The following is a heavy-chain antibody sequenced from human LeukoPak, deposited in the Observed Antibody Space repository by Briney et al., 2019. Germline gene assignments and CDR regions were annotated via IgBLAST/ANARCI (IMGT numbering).Heavy chain of an antibody. Sequence: GESLKISCKGSGYSFTSYWIGWVRQMPGKGLEWMGIIYPGDSDTRYSPSFQGQVTISADKSISTAYLQWSSLKASDTAMYYCARPGYSSGWYEGYFDYWGQGTLVTVSP. CDR1: GYSFTSYW. D-gene: IGHD6-19*01. CDR2: IYPGDSDT. CDR3: ARPGYSSGWYEGYFDY. V-gene: IGHV5-51*01. J-gene: IGHJ4*02.